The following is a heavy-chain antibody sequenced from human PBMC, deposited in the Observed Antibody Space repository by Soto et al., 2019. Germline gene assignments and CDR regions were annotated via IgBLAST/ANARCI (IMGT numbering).Heavy chain of an antibody. V-gene: IGHV1-18*01. CDR1: GYTFTSYG. J-gene: IGHJ4*02. D-gene: IGHD3-9*01. CDR3: ATSHYDILTCYYNY. CDR2: ISAYNGNT. Sequence: QVQLVQSGAEVKKPGASVQVSCKASGYTFTSYGISWVRQAPGQGLEWMGWISAYNGNTNYAQKLQGRVTMTTDTSTSTAYMELRSLRSDDTAVYYCATSHYDILTCYYNYWGQGTLVTVSS.